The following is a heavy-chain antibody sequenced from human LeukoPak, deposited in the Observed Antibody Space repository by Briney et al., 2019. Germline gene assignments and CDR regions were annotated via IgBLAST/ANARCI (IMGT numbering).Heavy chain of an antibody. Sequence: SETLSLTCTVSGGSISSSSYYWGWIRQPPGKGLEWIGSIYYSGSTYYNPSLKSRVTISVDTSKNQFSLKLSSVTAADTAVYYCARQGWELYYFDYWGQGTLVTVSP. CDR1: GGSISSSSYY. CDR3: ARQGWELYYFDY. CDR2: IYYSGST. J-gene: IGHJ4*02. D-gene: IGHD1-26*01. V-gene: IGHV4-39*01.